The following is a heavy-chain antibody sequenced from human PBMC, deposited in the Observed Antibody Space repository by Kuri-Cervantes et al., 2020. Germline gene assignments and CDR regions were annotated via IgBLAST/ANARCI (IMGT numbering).Heavy chain of an antibody. J-gene: IGHJ4*02. V-gene: IGHV1-8*03. D-gene: IGHD7-27*01. CDR3: ARDKSTGVFDY. CDR2: MNPNSGNT. Sequence: ASVKVSCKASGYTFTSYDINWVRQATGQGLEWMGWMNPNSGNTGYAQKFQDRVTITRDRSMSTAYMELSSLRSEDTAVYYCARDKSTGVFDYWGQGTLVTVSS. CDR1: GYTFTSYD.